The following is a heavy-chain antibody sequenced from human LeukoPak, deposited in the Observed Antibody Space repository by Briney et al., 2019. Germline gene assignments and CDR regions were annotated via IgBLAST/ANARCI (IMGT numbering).Heavy chain of an antibody. J-gene: IGHJ4*02. CDR3: AKRTRGCSYGTLDY. Sequence: GGSLRLSCVASGFTVSSNYVSWVRRAPGKGLEWVSIIYSGDSTYYADSVKGRFTISRDNSKNTLYLQMNSLRAEDTAVYYCAKRTRGCSYGTLDYWGQGTLVTVSS. V-gene: IGHV3-53*01. D-gene: IGHD5-18*01. CDR2: IYSGDST. CDR1: GFTVSSNY.